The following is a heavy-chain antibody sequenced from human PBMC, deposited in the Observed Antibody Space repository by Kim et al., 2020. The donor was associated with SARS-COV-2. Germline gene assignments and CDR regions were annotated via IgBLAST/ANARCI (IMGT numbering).Heavy chain of an antibody. D-gene: IGHD3-22*01. Sequence: GGSLRLSCAASGFTFSSYGMHWVRQAPGKGLEWVAVIWYDGSNKYYADSVKGRFTISRDNSKNTLYLQMNSLRAEDTAVYYCAKRRSSGTSYYYYGMDVWGQGTTVTVSS. CDR1: GFTFSSYG. CDR2: IWYDGSNK. CDR3: AKRRSSGTSYYYYGMDV. V-gene: IGHV3-33*06. J-gene: IGHJ6*02.